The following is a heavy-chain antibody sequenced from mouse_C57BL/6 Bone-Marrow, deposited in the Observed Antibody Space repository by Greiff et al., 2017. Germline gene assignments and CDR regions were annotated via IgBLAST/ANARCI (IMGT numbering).Heavy chain of an antibody. J-gene: IGHJ4*01. CDR2: ISSGGDYI. V-gene: IGHV5-9-1*02. Sequence: EVKLMESGEGLVKPGGSLKLSCAASGFTFSSYAMSWVRQTPEKRLEWVAYISSGGDYIYYADTVKGRFTISRDTARNTLYLQMSSLKSEDTAMYYCTREGGSYAMDYWGQGTSVTVSS. D-gene: IGHD1-1*02. CDR1: GFTFSSYA. CDR3: TREGGSYAMDY.